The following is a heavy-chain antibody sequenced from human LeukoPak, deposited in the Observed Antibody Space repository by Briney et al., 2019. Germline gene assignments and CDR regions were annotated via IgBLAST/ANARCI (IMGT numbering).Heavy chain of an antibody. Sequence: SETLSLTCTVSGGSISSSSYYWGWIRQPPGKGLEWIGSIYYSGSTYYNPSLKSRVTISVDTSKNQFSLKLSSVTAADTAVYYCARHPGSVDYWGQGTLVTVSS. CDR2: IYYSGST. CDR1: GGSISSSSYY. CDR3: ARHPGSVDY. D-gene: IGHD6-6*01. J-gene: IGHJ4*02. V-gene: IGHV4-39*01.